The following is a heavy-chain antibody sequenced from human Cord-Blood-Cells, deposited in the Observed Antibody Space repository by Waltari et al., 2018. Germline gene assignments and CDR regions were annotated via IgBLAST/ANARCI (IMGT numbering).Heavy chain of an antibody. Sequence: QVQLVQSGAEVKKPGASVKVSCKASGYTFTGYYMNWVRQAPGQGLEWMGRINPNSGGTNYAQKLQGRVTMTRDTSISTAYMELSRLRSDDTAVYYCARDGYSSGWYWFDPWGQGTLVTVSS. D-gene: IGHD6-19*01. V-gene: IGHV1-2*06. CDR2: INPNSGGT. CDR3: ARDGYSSGWYWFDP. CDR1: GYTFTGYY. J-gene: IGHJ5*02.